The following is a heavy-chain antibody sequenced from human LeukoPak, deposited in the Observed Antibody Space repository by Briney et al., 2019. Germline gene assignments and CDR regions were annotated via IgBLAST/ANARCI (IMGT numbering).Heavy chain of an antibody. J-gene: IGHJ3*02. D-gene: IGHD2-2*01. Sequence: GGSLRLSCAASGFTFSSYAMSWVRQAPGKGLEWVSAISGSGGSTYYADSVKGRFTISRDNSKNTLYLQMNSLRAEDTAVHYCAKHPSDIVVVPTTGYAFDIWGQGTMVTVSS. CDR3: AKHPSDIVVVPTTGYAFDI. CDR2: ISGSGGST. V-gene: IGHV3-23*01. CDR1: GFTFSSYA.